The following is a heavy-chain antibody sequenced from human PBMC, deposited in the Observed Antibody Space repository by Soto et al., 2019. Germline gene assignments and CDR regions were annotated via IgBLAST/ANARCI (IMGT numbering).Heavy chain of an antibody. CDR2: ISAYNGDT. Sequence: VQLVQSGAEVKKPGASVKVSCKASGYTFTSYGISWVRQAPGQGLDWMGWISAYNGDTNYPDKFQGRVTMNTDTSTTTAHLELRSLRSDDTAVYYGARGRGCYGSSRYLGRAIDIRGQGTMVTVSS. V-gene: IGHV1-18*01. CDR1: GYTFTSYG. J-gene: IGHJ3*02. D-gene: IGHD3-22*01. CDR3: ARGRGCYGSSRYLGRAIDI.